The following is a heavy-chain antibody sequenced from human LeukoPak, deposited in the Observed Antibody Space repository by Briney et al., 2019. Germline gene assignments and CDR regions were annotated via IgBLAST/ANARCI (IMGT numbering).Heavy chain of an antibody. CDR3: ARNSGLADC. Sequence: ASVKVSCKASGYSFTNHDIIWVRQATCQGLEWMGWMNPNSGNTGYAEKFQGRVTVTRDNSITTAYMELSSLRSEDTAVYYCARNSGLADCWGQGTLVTVSP. D-gene: IGHD5-12*01. J-gene: IGHJ4*02. CDR1: GYSFTNHD. CDR2: MNPNSGNT. V-gene: IGHV1-8*01.